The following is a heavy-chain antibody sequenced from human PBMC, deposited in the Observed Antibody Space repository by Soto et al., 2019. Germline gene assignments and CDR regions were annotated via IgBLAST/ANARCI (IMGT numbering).Heavy chain of an antibody. CDR1: GGSISSSSYY. CDR3: ARDFKRYSSSPVPVEY. CDR2: IYYSGST. J-gene: IGHJ4*02. V-gene: IGHV4-39*07. D-gene: IGHD6-6*01. Sequence: SETLSLTCTVSGGSISSSSYYSGWIRQPPGKGLEWIGSIYYSGSTYYNLSLKSRLIISVNTSKNQFSLKLTSATAADTAVYYCARDFKRYSSSPVPVEYWGEGTQVTVSS.